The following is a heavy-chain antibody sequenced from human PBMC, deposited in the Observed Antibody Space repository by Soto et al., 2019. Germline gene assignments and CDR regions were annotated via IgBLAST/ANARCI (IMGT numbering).Heavy chain of an antibody. CDR2: IYPGDSDT. V-gene: IGHV5-51*01. CDR3: ARAPLPADGWGAFTWFDP. J-gene: IGHJ5*02. Sequence: PGVSMRISCKASGYIFVNYWSGWVRQMTGKGLEWMGIIYPGDSDTRYSPSFQGHVTISADKSISTAYLQWSSLRASDSAIYYCARAPLPADGWGAFTWFDPWGQGTLVTVSS. D-gene: IGHD2-2*01. CDR1: GYIFVNYW.